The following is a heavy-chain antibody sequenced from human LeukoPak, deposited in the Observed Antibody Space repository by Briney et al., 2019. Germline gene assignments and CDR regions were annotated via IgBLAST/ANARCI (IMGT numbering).Heavy chain of an antibody. CDR3: ARDESRWDY. J-gene: IGHJ4*02. CDR1: GFTFSNYW. V-gene: IGHV3-7*05. Sequence: GGSLRLSCAASGFTFSNYWMTWVRQAPGKGLEWVANINQDGSEKYYVDSVKGRFTISRDNAKNSLYLQMNSLRAEDTAVYYCARDESRWDYWGQGTLVTVSS. CDR2: INQDGSEK.